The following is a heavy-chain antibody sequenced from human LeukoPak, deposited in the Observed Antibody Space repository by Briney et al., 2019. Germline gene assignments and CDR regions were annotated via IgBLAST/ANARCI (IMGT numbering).Heavy chain of an antibody. Sequence: GGSLRLSCAASGFTFSSYSMNWVRQAPGKGLEWVSSISSSSSYIYYADSVKGRFTISRDNAKNSLYLQMNSLIAEDTAVYYCGRDRYCSSISWYDYYYYSCMDGWGKGTTGTVS. CDR3: GRDRYCSSISWYDYYYYSCMDG. J-gene: IGHJ6*01. V-gene: IGHV3-21*01. CDR1: GFTFSSYS. CDR2: ISSSSSYI. D-gene: IGHD2-2*01.